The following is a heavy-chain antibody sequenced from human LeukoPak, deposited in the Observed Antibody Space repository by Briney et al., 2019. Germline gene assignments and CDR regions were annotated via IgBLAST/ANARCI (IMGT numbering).Heavy chain of an antibody. CDR2: ISYDGSNK. V-gene: IGHV3-30*03. D-gene: IGHD1-14*01. CDR1: GFTFSSYS. J-gene: IGHJ6*02. CDR3: ARTTRPLYYYYGMDV. Sequence: GGSLRLSCAASGFTFSSYSMNWVRQAPGKGLEWVAVISYDGSNKYYADSVKGRFTISRDNSKNTLYLQMNSLRAEDTAVYYCARTTRPLYYYYGMDVWGQGTTVTVSS.